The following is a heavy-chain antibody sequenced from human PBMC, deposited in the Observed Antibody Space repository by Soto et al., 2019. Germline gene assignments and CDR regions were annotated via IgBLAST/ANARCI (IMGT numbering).Heavy chain of an antibody. CDR1: GFTFSSYA. V-gene: IGHV3-23*01. J-gene: IGHJ5*02. CDR3: VEDPYGDYVRWFDP. Sequence: EVQLLESGGGLVQPGGSLRLSCAASGFTFSSYAMSWVRQAPGKGLEWVSGISGSGGRTYYADSVKGRFTISRDNSKNTLYLQMNSLRAEDTAVYYCVEDPYGDYVRWFDPWGQGSLVTVSS. CDR2: ISGSGGRT. D-gene: IGHD4-17*01.